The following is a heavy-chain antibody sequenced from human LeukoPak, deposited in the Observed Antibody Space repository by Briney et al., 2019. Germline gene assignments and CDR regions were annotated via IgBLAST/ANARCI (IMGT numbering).Heavy chain of an antibody. Sequence: GGSLRLSCATSGFTFSSYAMSWVRQAPGKGLEWVSIIYSGGSTFYADSVKGRFTISRDNSKNTLYLQMNSLRAEDTAVYYCARGGSYLSAFDIWGQGTMVTVSS. CDR2: IYSGGST. CDR1: GFTFSSYA. J-gene: IGHJ3*02. D-gene: IGHD1-26*01. CDR3: ARGGSYLSAFDI. V-gene: IGHV3-53*01.